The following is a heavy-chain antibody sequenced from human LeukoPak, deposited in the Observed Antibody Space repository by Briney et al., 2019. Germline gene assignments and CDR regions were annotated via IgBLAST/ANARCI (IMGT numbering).Heavy chain of an antibody. CDR3: ARDLGGSGWSKGDY. J-gene: IGHJ4*02. CDR1: GYTFTGYY. V-gene: IGHV1-2*02. D-gene: IGHD6-19*01. CDR2: INPNSGGT. Sequence: ASVEVSCKASGYTFTGYYMHWVRQAPGQGLEWMGWINPNSGGTNYAQKFQGRVAMTRDTSISTAYMELSRLRSDDTAVYYCARDLGGSGWSKGDYWGQGTLVTVSS.